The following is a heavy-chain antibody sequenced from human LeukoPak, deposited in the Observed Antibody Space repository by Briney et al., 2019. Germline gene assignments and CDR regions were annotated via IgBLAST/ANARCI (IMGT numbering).Heavy chain of an antibody. D-gene: IGHD6-19*01. Sequence: GGSLRLSCAASGFTFGDYYMSWIRQAPGKGLEWVSYISSSGSTIYYADSVKGRFTISRDNAKNSLYLQMNSLRAEDTAVYYCAREDSSGWYFDYWGQGTLVTVSS. V-gene: IGHV3-11*04. CDR3: AREDSSGWYFDY. CDR1: GFTFGDYY. CDR2: ISSSGSTI. J-gene: IGHJ4*02.